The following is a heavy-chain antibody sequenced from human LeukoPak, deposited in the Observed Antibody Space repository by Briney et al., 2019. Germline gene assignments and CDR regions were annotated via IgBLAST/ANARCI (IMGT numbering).Heavy chain of an antibody. CDR3: ARVYDSSDIYSLADAFDI. Sequence: SETLALTCAVYGGSFSGYYWSWIRQPAGKGLEWIGRIYTSGSTNYNPSLKSRVTMSVDTSKNQFSLKLSSVTAADTAVYYCARVYDSSDIYSLADAFDIWGQGTMVAVSS. V-gene: IGHV4-59*10. J-gene: IGHJ3*02. D-gene: IGHD3-22*01. CDR2: IYTSGST. CDR1: GGSFSGYY.